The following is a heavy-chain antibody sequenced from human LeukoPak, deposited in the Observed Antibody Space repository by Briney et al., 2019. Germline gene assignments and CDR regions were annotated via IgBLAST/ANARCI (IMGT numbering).Heavy chain of an antibody. CDR1: GFTFSSYS. D-gene: IGHD4-17*01. CDR2: ISSSSYI. J-gene: IGHJ4*02. CDR3: AGDYGDYGSYFDY. Sequence: PRGSLRLSCAASGFTFSSYSMNWVRQAPGKGLEWVSSISSSSYIYYADSVKGRFTISRDNAKNSLYLQMNSLRAEDTAVYYCAGDYGDYGSYFDYWGQGTLVTVSS. V-gene: IGHV3-21*01.